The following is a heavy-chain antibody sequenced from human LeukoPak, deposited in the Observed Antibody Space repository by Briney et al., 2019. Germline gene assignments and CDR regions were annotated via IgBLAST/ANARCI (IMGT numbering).Heavy chain of an antibody. CDR3: AREILVAAAANEDLFDY. D-gene: IGHD6-13*01. CDR2: IKQDGSEK. Sequence: RGSLRLSCAASGFTFSNYRMSWVRQAPGKGLEWVANIKQDGSEKYYVDSVKGRFTISRDNTKKSLYLQMNSLRAEDTAVYYCAREILVAAAANEDLFDYWGQGTLVTVSS. J-gene: IGHJ4*02. CDR1: GFTFSNYR. V-gene: IGHV3-7*04.